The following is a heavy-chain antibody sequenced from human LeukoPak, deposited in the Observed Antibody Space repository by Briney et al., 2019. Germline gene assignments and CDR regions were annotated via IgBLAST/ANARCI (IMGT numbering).Heavy chain of an antibody. CDR3: ASGGIYYGAAFDF. J-gene: IGHJ4*02. CDR2: IDYSGGST. CDR1: GFTLSSYE. D-gene: IGHD1-26*01. Sequence: GGSLRLSCTASGFTLSSYEMSWIRQAPGKGLEWVSSIDYSGGSTYYADSVKGRFTISRDSSKNTLYLQMNSLRAEDTALYYCASGGIYYGAAFDFWGQGTLVTVSS. V-gene: IGHV3-23*01.